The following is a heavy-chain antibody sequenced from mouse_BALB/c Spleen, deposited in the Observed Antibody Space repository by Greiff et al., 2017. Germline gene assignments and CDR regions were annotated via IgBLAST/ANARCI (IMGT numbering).Heavy chain of an antibody. J-gene: IGHJ2*01. Sequence: QVQLQQSGAELAKPGASVKMSCKASGYTFTSYWMHWVKQRPGQGLEWIGYINPSTGYTEYNQKFKDKATLTADKSSSTAYMQLSSLTSEDSAVYYCAREGLLKDRTFDYWGQGTTLTVSS. CDR1: GYTFTSYW. V-gene: IGHV1-7*01. CDR2: INPSTGYT. CDR3: AREGLLKDRTFDY. D-gene: IGHD2-3*01.